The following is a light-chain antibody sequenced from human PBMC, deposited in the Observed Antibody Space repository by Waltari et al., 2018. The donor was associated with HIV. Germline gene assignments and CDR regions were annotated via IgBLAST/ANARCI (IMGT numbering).Light chain of an antibody. CDR1: PGPFTSDYY. CDR2: STA. J-gene: IGLJ3*02. Sequence: QTVVTQEPSATVSPRRTVIPTCGSSPGPFTSDYYPNWFQQRPGQPLRPLIHSTATRHPWTPDRFSGSLRGGKAALTLSGAQPEDEGDYYCLLYYGGAWVFGGGTKVTVL. CDR3: LLYYGGAWV. V-gene: IGLV7-43*01.